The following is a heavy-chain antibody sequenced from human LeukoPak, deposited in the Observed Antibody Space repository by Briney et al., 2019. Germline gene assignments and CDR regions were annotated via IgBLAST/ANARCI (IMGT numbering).Heavy chain of an antibody. CDR1: GYTFTSSG. V-gene: IGHV1-18*01. CDR3: ARDEQWLVPISRPFYGMDV. Sequence: ASVKVSCKASGYTFTSSGISWVRQAPGQGLEWMGWINAYKGNTNYAQKLQGRVTMTTDTPTSTAYMELRSLRSDDTAVYYCARDEQWLVPISRPFYGMDVWGQGTTVTVSS. D-gene: IGHD6-19*01. CDR2: INAYKGNT. J-gene: IGHJ6*02.